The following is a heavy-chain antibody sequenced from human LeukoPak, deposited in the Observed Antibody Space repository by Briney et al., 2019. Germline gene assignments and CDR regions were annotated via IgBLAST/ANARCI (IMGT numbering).Heavy chain of an antibody. V-gene: IGHV3-33*01. Sequence: GGPLRLSCAASGFPFSTYGRHWVRQPLGRGLGGVAVIWYDGSNKYYADYVKGRFTTTRDNYKNTLYLQMNSLRAEDRAVYYCTRDKGYCSGGSCYDAFDIWGQGTMVTVSS. CDR3: TRDKGYCSGGSCYDAFDI. J-gene: IGHJ3*02. CDR2: IWYDGSNK. CDR1: GFPFSTYG. D-gene: IGHD2-15*01.